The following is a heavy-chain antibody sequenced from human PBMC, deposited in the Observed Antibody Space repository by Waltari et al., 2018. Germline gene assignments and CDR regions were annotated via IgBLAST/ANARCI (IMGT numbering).Heavy chain of an antibody. CDR1: GGSFRGYY. CDR3: ARRSVQLWFFYYYGMDV. Sequence: QVQLQQWGAGLLKPSETLSLPCSVHGGSFRGYYWRWFRQPPGKGREWIGESNHRGSTNYNPSLKSRGTISVDTSKNQFSLKLSSVTAADTAVYYCARRSVQLWFFYYYGMDVWGQGTTVTVSS. CDR2: SNHRGST. V-gene: IGHV4-34*01. J-gene: IGHJ6*02. D-gene: IGHD5-18*01.